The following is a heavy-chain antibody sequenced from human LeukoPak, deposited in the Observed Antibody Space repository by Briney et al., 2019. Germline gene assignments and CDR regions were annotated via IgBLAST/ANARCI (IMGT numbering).Heavy chain of an antibody. CDR2: IIPIFGTA. D-gene: IGHD3-3*01. V-gene: IGHV1-69*05. CDR1: GGTFSSYA. J-gene: IGHJ5*02. CDR3: ARDHSSYYDFSNWFDP. Sequence: GASVKVSCKASGGTFSSYAISWVRQAPGQGLEWMGGIIPIFGTANYAQKFQGRVTITTDESTSTAYMELSSLRSEDTAVYYCARDHSSYYDFSNWFDPWGQGTLVTVSS.